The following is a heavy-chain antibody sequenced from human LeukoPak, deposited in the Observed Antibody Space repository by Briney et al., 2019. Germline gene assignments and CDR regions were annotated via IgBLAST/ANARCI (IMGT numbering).Heavy chain of an antibody. CDR1: GHPIRYDY. V-gene: IGHV4-4*07. CDR3: ARDQIPFHCSSTSCPYYFDY. D-gene: IGHD2-2*01. J-gene: IGHJ4*02. Sequence: ETLSLTFSVHGHPIRYDYCGSIRQPAAKGLELIERIYTSGSTNYNPSLKSRVTMSVDTSKNQFSLKLSSVTAADTAVYYCARDQIPFHCSSTSCPYYFDYWGQGTLVTVSS. CDR2: IYTSGST.